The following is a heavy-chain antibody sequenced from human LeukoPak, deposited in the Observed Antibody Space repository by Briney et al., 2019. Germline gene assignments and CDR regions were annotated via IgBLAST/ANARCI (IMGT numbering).Heavy chain of an antibody. CDR1: GYTFTDHY. J-gene: IGHJ4*02. CDR2: INTYNDNT. Sequence: ASVKVSCKASGYTFTDHYMHWVRQAPGQGLEWMGWINTYNDNTNYAQKLQGRVTMTTDTSTSTTYMELRSLRSDDTAVYYCARDSNYYDSSGAPHFDYWGQGTLVTVSS. D-gene: IGHD3-22*01. V-gene: IGHV1-18*04. CDR3: ARDSNYYDSSGAPHFDY.